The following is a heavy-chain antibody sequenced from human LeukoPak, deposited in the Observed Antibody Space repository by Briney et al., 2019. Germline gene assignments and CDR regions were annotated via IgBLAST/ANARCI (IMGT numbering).Heavy chain of an antibody. J-gene: IGHJ4*02. V-gene: IGHV4-38-2*02. CDR2: IYHSGST. CDR3: ARVVAAAGMYYFDY. Sequence: KTSETLSLTCTVSGYSISSGYYWGWIRQPPGKGLEWIRSIYHSGSTYYNPSLKSRVTISVDTSKNQVSLKLSSVTAADTAVYYCARVVAAAGMYYFDYWGQGTLVTVSS. CDR1: GYSISSGYY. D-gene: IGHD6-13*01.